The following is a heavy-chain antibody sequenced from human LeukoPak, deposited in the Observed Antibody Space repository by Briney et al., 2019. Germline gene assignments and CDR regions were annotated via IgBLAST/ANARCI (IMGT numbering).Heavy chain of an antibody. D-gene: IGHD1-1*01. CDR2: IIPILGIA. Sequence: GSSVKVSCKASGGTFSSYAISWVRQAPGQGLEWMGRIIPILGIANYAQKFQGRVTIPADKSTSTAYMELSSLRSEDTAVYYCARDPGTGYFQHWGQGTLVTVSS. CDR3: ARDPGTGYFQH. V-gene: IGHV1-69*04. J-gene: IGHJ1*01. CDR1: GGTFSSYA.